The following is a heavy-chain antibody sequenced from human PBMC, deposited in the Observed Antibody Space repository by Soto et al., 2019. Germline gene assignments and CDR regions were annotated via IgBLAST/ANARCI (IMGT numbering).Heavy chain of an antibody. V-gene: IGHV2-5*02. CDR1: GFSLSTSGVG. D-gene: IGHD4-17*01. Sequence: QITLKESGPTLVKPTQTLTLTCTFSGFSLSTSGVGVAWIRQPPGKALEWLALIYWDGDKHYRPSLRSRLTITKDTSKNQVDLTLTNMDPADTATYYCAHRPHPDGDSVYYYGMDVWGQGTTVTVSS. CDR3: AHRPHPDGDSVYYYGMDV. CDR2: IYWDGDK. J-gene: IGHJ6*02.